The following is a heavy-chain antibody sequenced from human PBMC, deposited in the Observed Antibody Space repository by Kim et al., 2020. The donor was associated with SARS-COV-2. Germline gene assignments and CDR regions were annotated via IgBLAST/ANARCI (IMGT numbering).Heavy chain of an antibody. CDR2: EKV. J-gene: IGHJ4*02. V-gene: IGHV3-15*01. CDR3: TTIILNYFDQ. Sequence: EKVDYAAPVKGRFIISRDDSENTLYLELNSLKAEDTAIYYCTTIILNYFDQWGQGNLVTVSS.